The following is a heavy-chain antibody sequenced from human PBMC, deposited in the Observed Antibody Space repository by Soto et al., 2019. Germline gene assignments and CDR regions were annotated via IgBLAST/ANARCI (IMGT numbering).Heavy chain of an antibody. Sequence: ASVKVSCKASGYTFTSYAMHWVRQAPGQRLEWMGIINPSGGSTSYAQKFQGRVTMTRDTSTSTVYMELSSLRSEDTAVYYCARDARVVAATRWNWFDPWGQGTLVTVSS. CDR1: GYTFTSYA. V-gene: IGHV1-46*01. CDR2: INPSGGST. J-gene: IGHJ5*02. CDR3: ARDARVVAATRWNWFDP. D-gene: IGHD2-15*01.